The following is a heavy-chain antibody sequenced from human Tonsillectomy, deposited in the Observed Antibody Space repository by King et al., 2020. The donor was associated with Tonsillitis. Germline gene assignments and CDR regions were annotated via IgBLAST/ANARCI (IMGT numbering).Heavy chain of an antibody. D-gene: IGHD3-9*01. J-gene: IGHJ6*02. CDR2: IKQDGSEK. V-gene: IGHV3-7*01. CDR1: GFTFSSYW. Sequence: VQLVESGGGLVQPGGSLRLSCAASGFTFSSYWMNWVRQAPGKGLEWVANIKQDGSEKKYVDSVRGRFTISRDNAKNSLYLLMNSLRGEDTAVYYCVRDRGNTIYYYYGMDVWGQGTTVTVSS. CDR3: VRDRGNTIYYYYGMDV.